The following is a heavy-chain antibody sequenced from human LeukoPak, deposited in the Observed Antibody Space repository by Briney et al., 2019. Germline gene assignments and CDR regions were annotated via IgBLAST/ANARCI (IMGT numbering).Heavy chain of an antibody. CDR3: ARAGGTMVRGVVFDY. J-gene: IGHJ4*02. CDR1: GGSISSYY. D-gene: IGHD3-10*01. Sequence: PSETLSLTCTVSGGSISSYYWSWIRQPPGKGLEWIGYIYYSGSTNYNPSLKSRVTISVDTSKNQFSLKLSSVTAADTAVYYCARAGGTMVRGVVFDYWGQGTLVTVSS. V-gene: IGHV4-59*01. CDR2: IYYSGST.